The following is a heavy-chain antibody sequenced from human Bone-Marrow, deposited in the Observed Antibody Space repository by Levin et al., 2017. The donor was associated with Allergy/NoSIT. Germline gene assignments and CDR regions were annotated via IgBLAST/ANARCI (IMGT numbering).Heavy chain of an antibody. Sequence: GESLKISCKASGYTFTSYGISWVRQAPGQGLEWMGWISAYNGNTNYAQKLQGRVTMTTDTSTSTAYMELRSLRSDDTAVYYCARGLGYCSGGSCYGATEIDYWGQGTLVTVSS. J-gene: IGHJ4*02. CDR1: GYTFTSYG. CDR2: ISAYNGNT. V-gene: IGHV1-18*01. CDR3: ARGLGYCSGGSCYGATEIDY. D-gene: IGHD2-15*01.